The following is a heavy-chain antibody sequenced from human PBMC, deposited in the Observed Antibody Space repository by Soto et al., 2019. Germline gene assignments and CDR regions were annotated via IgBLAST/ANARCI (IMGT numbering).Heavy chain of an antibody. Sequence: QVQLVESGGGVVQPGRSLRLSCAASGFTFSSYGMHWVRQAPGKGLEWVAVIWYDGSNKYYADSVKGRFTISRDNSKNTLDLQMNSLRAEDTAVYYCARDSTATRYYYYGMDVWGQGTTVTVSS. D-gene: IGHD4-17*01. J-gene: IGHJ6*02. CDR3: ARDSTATRYYYYGMDV. CDR1: GFTFSSYG. CDR2: IWYDGSNK. V-gene: IGHV3-33*01.